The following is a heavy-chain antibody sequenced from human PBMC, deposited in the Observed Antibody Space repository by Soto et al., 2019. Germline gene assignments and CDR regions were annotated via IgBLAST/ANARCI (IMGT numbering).Heavy chain of an antibody. J-gene: IGHJ4*02. V-gene: IGHV3-30*18. CDR2: LSYAGSNI. D-gene: IGHD6-13*01. Sequence: PGGSLGLSCAASGFTFNNYGMHWVRQAPGKGLEWVAALSYAGSNIYYVDSVKGRFTISRDNSKNTLYLQMNSLRPEDTAVYYCAKDQYTSSWYVGLDYWGQGTLVTVSS. CDR1: GFTFNNYG. CDR3: AKDQYTSSWYVGLDY.